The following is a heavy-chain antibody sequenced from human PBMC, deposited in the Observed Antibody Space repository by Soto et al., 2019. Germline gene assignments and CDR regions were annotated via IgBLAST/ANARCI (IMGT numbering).Heavy chain of an antibody. CDR2: LYYSGST. CDR3: ARGRTFDY. Sequence: QVQLQESGLGLVKPSQTLSLTCTVSGGSISSGCYCWSWIRQHPGKGLGWTGNLYYSGSTYYQPRLMSRATISVATSKNQFSLKLSSVNAADTAVYYCARGRTFDYWGQGTVVTVST. J-gene: IGHJ4*02. CDR1: GGSISSGCYC. V-gene: IGHV4-31*03.